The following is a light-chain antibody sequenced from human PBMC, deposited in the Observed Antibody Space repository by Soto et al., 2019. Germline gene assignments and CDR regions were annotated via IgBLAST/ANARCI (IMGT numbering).Light chain of an antibody. CDR2: EVS. CDR1: TSDVGSYDY. Sequence: QSVLTQPPSASGSPGQSVTISCTGTTSDVGSYDYVSWYQQHPGKAPKLMIYEVSKRPSGVPDRFSGSKSGNTASLTVSGLQVEDEADYYCSSYAGSNNVTFGGGTKVTVL. CDR3: SSYAGSNNVT. J-gene: IGLJ2*01. V-gene: IGLV2-8*01.